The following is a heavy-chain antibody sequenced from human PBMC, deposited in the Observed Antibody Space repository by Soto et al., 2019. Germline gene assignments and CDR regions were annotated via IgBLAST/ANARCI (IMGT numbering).Heavy chain of an antibody. J-gene: IGHJ3*02. Sequence: GESLKISCEGSGYPFPTYWITWVRQMPGKGLEWMGRIDPHDPYTTYGPSFQGHVSISIDKSIRTAYLQWSSLKASDTAIYYCARHGFYGFDIWGRGTMVTVSS. D-gene: IGHD2-2*03. CDR3: ARHGFYGFDI. V-gene: IGHV5-10-1*01. CDR2: IDPHDPYT. CDR1: GYPFPTYW.